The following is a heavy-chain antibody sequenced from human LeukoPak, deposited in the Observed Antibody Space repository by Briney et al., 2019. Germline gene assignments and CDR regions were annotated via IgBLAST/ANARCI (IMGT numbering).Heavy chain of an antibody. D-gene: IGHD2-2*01. CDR3: ARGVVVPGAMIGYYYYMDV. V-gene: IGHV6-1*01. Sequence: SQTLSLTCAISGDTVSSNSAAWNWIRQSPSRGLEWLGRTYYRSKWYNDYAVSVKSRITINPDTSKNQFSLQLNSVTPEDTAVYYCARGVVVPGAMIGYYYYMDVWGKGTTVTVSS. CDR1: GDTVSSNSAA. CDR2: TYYRSKWYN. J-gene: IGHJ6*03.